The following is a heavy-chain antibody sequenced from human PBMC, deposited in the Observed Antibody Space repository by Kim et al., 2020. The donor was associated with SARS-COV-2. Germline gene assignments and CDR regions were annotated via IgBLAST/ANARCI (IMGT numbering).Heavy chain of an antibody. CDR1: GFIFTGYY. CDR2: IHPNSGGT. Sequence: ASVKVSCKASGFIFTGYYMHWVRQAPGQGLEWMGRIHPNSGGTNFAQKFQGRVTMTRDTSISTAYMELSSLRSDDTAMYYCARAGDSTAAFDYWCQGTMV. V-gene: IGHV1-2*06. CDR3: ARAGDSTAAFDY. D-gene: IGHD2-15*01. J-gene: IGHJ4*03.